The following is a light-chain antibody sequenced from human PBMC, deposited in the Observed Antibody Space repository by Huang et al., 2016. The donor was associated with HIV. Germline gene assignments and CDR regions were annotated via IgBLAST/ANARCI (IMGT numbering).Light chain of an antibody. CDR3: HQYYATGT. J-gene: IGKJ1*01. CDR1: QSLLYSSNNKNY. CDR2: WAC. Sequence: DIVMTQSPDSLAVSLGERATINCKSSQSLLYSSNNKNYLAWYQQKPGQPPKLLIYWACTRESGVPDRFSGSGSETDFTLTISSLQAEDVAVYYCHQYYATGTFGQGTKVEI. V-gene: IGKV4-1*01.